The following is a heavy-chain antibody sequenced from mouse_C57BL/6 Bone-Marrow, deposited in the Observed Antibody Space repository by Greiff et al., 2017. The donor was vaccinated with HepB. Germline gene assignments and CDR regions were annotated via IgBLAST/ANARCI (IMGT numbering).Heavy chain of an antibody. CDR3: TLIYYDYDDGDY. J-gene: IGHJ2*01. D-gene: IGHD2-4*01. CDR2: IRNKANNHAT. CDR1: GFTFSDAW. V-gene: IGHV6-6*01. Sequence: EVKVEESGGGLVQPGGSMKLSCAASGFTFSDAWMDWVRQSPEKGLEWVAEIRNKANNHATYYAESVKGRFTISRDDSKSSVYLQMNSLRAEDTGIDYCTLIYYDYDDGDYWGQGTTLTVSS.